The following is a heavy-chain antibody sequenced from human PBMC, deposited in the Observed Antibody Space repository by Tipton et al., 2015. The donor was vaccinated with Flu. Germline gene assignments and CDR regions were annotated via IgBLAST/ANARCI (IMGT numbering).Heavy chain of an antibody. V-gene: IGHV5-51*03. D-gene: IGHD3-16*01. CDR2: IYPDDSDT. J-gene: IGHJ4*02. CDR3: VRLLREERGYGAFDY. CDR1: GYSFTNYW. Sequence: VQLVQSGAEVKKPGESLQISCKGSGYSFTNYWIAWVRQTPVKGLEWMGIIYPDDSDTRYGPSFEGQVTLSADKSIRVAYLQWRSLRASDTAMYYCVRLLREERGYGAFDYWGPGTQVSVSS.